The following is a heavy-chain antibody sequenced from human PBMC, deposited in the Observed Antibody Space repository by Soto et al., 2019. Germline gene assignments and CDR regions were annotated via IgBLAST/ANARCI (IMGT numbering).Heavy chain of an antibody. D-gene: IGHD1-26*01. J-gene: IGHJ3*02. CDR2: IIPIFGTA. CDR1: GGTFSSYA. V-gene: IGHV1-69*13. CDR3: ARSRSGSYPDAFDI. Sequence: SVKVSCKASGGTFSSYAISWVRQAPGQGLEWMGGIIPIFGTANYAQKFQGRVTITADESTSTAYMELSSLRSEDTAVYYCARSRSGSYPDAFDIWGQGTMVTVSS.